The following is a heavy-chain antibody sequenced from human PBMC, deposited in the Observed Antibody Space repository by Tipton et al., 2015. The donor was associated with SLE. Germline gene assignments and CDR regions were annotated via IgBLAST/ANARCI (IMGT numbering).Heavy chain of an antibody. D-gene: IGHD1-1*01. Sequence: TLSLTCTVSGGSISSYYWSWIRQPPGEGLERIGYIYYSGSTNYNPSLKSRVTISIDMSNNQFSLNLSSVTAADTAGYYCAKTLAGATPGRYHSYWYFDLWGRGLRVIVSS. CDR3: AKTLAGATPGRYHSYWYFDL. J-gene: IGHJ2*01. CDR2: IYYSGST. CDR1: GGSISSYY. V-gene: IGHV4-59*08.